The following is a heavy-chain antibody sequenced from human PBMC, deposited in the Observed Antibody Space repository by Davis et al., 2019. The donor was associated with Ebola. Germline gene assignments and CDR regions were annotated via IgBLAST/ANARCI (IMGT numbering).Heavy chain of an antibody. CDR2: ISYDGSNK. CDR1: GFTFSSYG. CDR3: AKDYGSGSYSY. D-gene: IGHD3-10*01. V-gene: IGHV3-30*18. J-gene: IGHJ4*02. Sequence: PGGSLRLSCAASGFTFSSYGMHWVRQAPGKGLEWVAVISYDGSNKYYADSVKGRFTISRDNSKNTLYLQMNSLRAEDTAVYYCAKDYGSGSYSYWGQGTLVTVSS.